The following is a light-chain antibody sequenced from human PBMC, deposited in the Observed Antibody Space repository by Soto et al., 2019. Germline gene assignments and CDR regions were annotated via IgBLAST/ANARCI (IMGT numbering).Light chain of an antibody. CDR1: QSITTS. CDR2: DAS. CDR3: QQYATSPLT. J-gene: IGKJ4*01. V-gene: IGKV3-20*01. Sequence: EIVLTQSPGTVSLSPGERATLSCRASQSITTSLAWCQRKPGQAPRLLIYDASTRATAIPDRFSGSGSGTDFTLTLSRLEAEDFAVYYCQQYATSPLTFGGGTKVEIK.